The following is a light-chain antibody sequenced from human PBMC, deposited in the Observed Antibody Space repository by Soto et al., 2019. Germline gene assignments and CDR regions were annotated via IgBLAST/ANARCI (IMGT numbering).Light chain of an antibody. CDR3: PQYGSSYT. Sequence: EIVLTQSPGTLSVSPGERATLSCRASQSVSSSYLAWYQQKPGQAPRLLMYGAASRATGIPDRFSGSGSGTGFTLTISRLETEEVAVYYCPQYGSSYTFGQGTKL. CDR1: QSVSSSY. V-gene: IGKV3-20*01. J-gene: IGKJ2*01. CDR2: GAA.